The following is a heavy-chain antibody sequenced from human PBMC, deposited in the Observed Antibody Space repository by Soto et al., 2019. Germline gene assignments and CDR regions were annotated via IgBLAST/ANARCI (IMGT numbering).Heavy chain of an antibody. D-gene: IGHD2-2*01. CDR1: VLSFDKYA. CDR2: ISGSGGTT. CDR3: ALRYCSRTTCPPLNSYFYMDV. V-gene: IGHV3-23*01. J-gene: IGHJ6*03. Sequence: GGSLRLSCAASVLSFDKYAMTWVRQAPGKGLEWVSGISGSGGTTFYAGSVKGRFAISRDNSRNTLYLQMKSLRAEDTAVYYCALRYCSRTTCPPLNSYFYMDVWGKGTTVTVSS.